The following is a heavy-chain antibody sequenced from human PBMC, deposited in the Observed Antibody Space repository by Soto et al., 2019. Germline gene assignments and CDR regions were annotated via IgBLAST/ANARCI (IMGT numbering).Heavy chain of an antibody. CDR1: GFTFSDHY. CDR2: SRNKANRYTT. Sequence: EVQLVESGGGLVQPGGSLRLSCAVSGFTFSDHYMDWVRQAPGKGLEWVGRSRNKANRYTTEYAASVKGRFTISRDDSENSMYLQMDSLKTEDTAVYFCIRPMTGTTRGFDYWGQGTLVTVSS. D-gene: IGHD1-1*01. J-gene: IGHJ4*02. V-gene: IGHV3-72*01. CDR3: IRPMTGTTRGFDY.